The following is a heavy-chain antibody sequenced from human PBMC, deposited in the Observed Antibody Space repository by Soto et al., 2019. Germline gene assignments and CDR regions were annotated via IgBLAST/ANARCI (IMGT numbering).Heavy chain of an antibody. CDR3: AGGDTAMVPHLNNWFDP. J-gene: IGHJ5*02. Sequence: QVQLVQSGAEVKKPGSSVKVSCKASGGTFSSYAISWVRQAPGQGLEWMGGIIPIFGTANYAQKFQGRVTITADESTSTAYMELSSLRSEDTAVYYCAGGDTAMVPHLNNWFDPWGQGTLVTVSS. CDR2: IIPIFGTA. V-gene: IGHV1-69*12. CDR1: GGTFSSYA. D-gene: IGHD5-18*01.